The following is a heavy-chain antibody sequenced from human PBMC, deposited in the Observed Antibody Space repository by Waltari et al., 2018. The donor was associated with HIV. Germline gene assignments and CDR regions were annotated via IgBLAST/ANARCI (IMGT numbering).Heavy chain of an antibody. CDR2: INPNSSGT. Sequence: QVQLVQSGAEVKKPGASVKVSCKASGYTFTGYYMHWVRQAPGQGLEWRGGINPNSSGTNYAKRFQGRVTMTRDTSISTAYMELSRLRSDDTAVYYCARDDGVAALRNYYYYGMDVWGQGTTVTVSS. D-gene: IGHD6-19*01. J-gene: IGHJ6*02. CDR3: ARDDGVAALRNYYYYGMDV. CDR1: GYTFTGYY. V-gene: IGHV1-2*02.